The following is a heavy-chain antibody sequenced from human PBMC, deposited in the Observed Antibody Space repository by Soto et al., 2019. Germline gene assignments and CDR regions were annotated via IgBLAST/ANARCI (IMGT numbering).Heavy chain of an antibody. CDR2: IYYSGST. V-gene: IGHV4-59*01. D-gene: IGHD6-19*01. Sequence: SETLSLTCTVSGGSISSYYWSWIRQPPGKGLEWIGYIYYSGSTNSNPSLKSRVTISVDTSKNQFSLKLSSVTAADTAVYYCARDKGWAAYYYGMDVWGQGTTVTVSS. J-gene: IGHJ6*02. CDR1: GGSISSYY. CDR3: ARDKGWAAYYYGMDV.